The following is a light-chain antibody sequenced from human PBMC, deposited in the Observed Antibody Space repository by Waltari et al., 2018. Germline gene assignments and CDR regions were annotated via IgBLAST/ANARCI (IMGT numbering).Light chain of an antibody. CDR1: TPYVAADYL. CDR3: CSYAGSFRHVL. CDR2: EVN. Sequence: HSALAQPPSVSGSPGQSITTSCSGSTPYVAADYLVSRYQQHPDKAPKVIIYEVNKRPSGISNRFSGSKSDNTASLTISGLQAEDEAHYYCCSYAGSFRHVLFGGGTKLTVL. J-gene: IGLJ2*01. V-gene: IGLV2-23*02.